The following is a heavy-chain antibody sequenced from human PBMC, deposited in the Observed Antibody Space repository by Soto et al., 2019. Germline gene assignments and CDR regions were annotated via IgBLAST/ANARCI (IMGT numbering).Heavy chain of an antibody. D-gene: IGHD3-16*01. J-gene: IGHJ4*02. CDR1: GYSFTNYA. Sequence: QVELVQSGPEVKKPGASVKVSCKASGYSFTNYAIGWVRQAPGQGLEWVGWISPFHGDTNYAQNFQGRITVTTDSSTSTAYMDLGRLRSDDTAVYYCARSDHVDRYFDYWDQGTRITVSS. V-gene: IGHV1-18*01. CDR2: ISPFHGDT. CDR3: ARSDHVDRYFDY.